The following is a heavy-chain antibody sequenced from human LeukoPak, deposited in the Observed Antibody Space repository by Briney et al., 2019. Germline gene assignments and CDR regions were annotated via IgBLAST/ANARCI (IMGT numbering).Heavy chain of an antibody. V-gene: IGHV3-30*18. D-gene: IGHD3-22*01. CDR3: AKDDPYDSTLDV. J-gene: IGHJ6*04. Sequence: GGSLRLSCAVSGFSFSNYGMHWVRQAPGKGLEWVAVMSYDGTNKYYADSVKGRFTISRDNSKNTLYLQMNSLRAEDTAVYYCAKDDPYDSTLDVWGKGTTVTISS. CDR2: MSYDGTNK. CDR1: GFSFSNYG.